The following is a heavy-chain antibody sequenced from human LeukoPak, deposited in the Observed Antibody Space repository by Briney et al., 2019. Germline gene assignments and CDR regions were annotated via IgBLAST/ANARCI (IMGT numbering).Heavy chain of an antibody. J-gene: IGHJ5*02. CDR3: AKDRPIEGGFDP. V-gene: IGHV3-30*02. CDR2: IRPNGINT. CDR1: GFSLTTYG. Sequence: GGSLRLSCVVSGFSLTTYGMLWVRQAPGKGLEWGAFIRPNGINTYYEDSVEGRFTISRDNSKGTLYLQMNSLRTEDTAVYYCAKDRPIEGGFDPWGQGSLVTVSS. D-gene: IGHD3-16*01.